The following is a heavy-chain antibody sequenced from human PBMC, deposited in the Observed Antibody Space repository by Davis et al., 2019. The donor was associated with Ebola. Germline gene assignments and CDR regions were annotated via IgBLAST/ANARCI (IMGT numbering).Heavy chain of an antibody. D-gene: IGHD2-2*03. V-gene: IGHV3-7*03. CDR3: ARHGYCNRTSCHYYYYYYMDV. J-gene: IGHJ6*03. Sequence: GESLKISCAASKFSFSTYWMSWVRQAPGKGLEWVANIHQGGREKYYVDSVKGRFTISRDNAKNSLYLQMNSLRAEDTAVYYCARHGYCNRTSCHYYYYYYMDVWGKGTTVTVSS. CDR2: IHQGGREK. CDR1: KFSFSTYW.